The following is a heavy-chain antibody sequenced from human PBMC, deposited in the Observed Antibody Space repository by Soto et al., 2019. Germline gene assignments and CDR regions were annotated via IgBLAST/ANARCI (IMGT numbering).Heavy chain of an antibody. CDR1: GGSISGGVHS. J-gene: IGHJ2*01. V-gene: IGHV4-30-4*01. CDR3: AREIMPLTKEWYFDL. CDR2: IFDSVST. Sequence: QVQLQESGPGLVKPSETLSLTCTVSGGSISGGVHSWSWIRQPPGKGLEWIGHIFDSVSTYYTPYIKSRLTISVDTPKNQSTLRPSSVTAADTAVYYCAREIMPLTKEWYFDLWGRGTLFTVSS. D-gene: IGHD4-17*01.